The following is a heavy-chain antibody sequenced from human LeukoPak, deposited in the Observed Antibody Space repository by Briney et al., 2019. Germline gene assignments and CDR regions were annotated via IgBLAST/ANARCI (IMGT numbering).Heavy chain of an antibody. CDR3: AKTPGYGDYSMDV. D-gene: IGHD4-17*01. Sequence: TGGSLRLSCAASGFTFSNYAMNWARQAPGKRLEWVSTISGSGVNTYFADSVKGRFTISRDNSKNTLYLQMNTLRAEDTAVYYCAKTPGYGDYSMDVWGKGTRVTVTS. CDR1: GFTFSNYA. V-gene: IGHV3-23*01. J-gene: IGHJ6*03. CDR2: ISGSGVNT.